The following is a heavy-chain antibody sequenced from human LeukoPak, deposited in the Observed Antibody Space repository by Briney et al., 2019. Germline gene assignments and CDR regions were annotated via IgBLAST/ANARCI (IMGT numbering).Heavy chain of an antibody. V-gene: IGHV3-64D*06. CDR1: GFTFSSYA. CDR3: VKAPWDSGGYYPRGMDV. CDR2: ISSNGGST. J-gene: IGHJ6*02. D-gene: IGHD3-22*01. Sequence: PGGSLRLSCSASGFTFSSYAMHWVRQAPGKGLEYVSAISSNGGSTYYADSVKGRFTISRDNSKNTLYLQMSSLRAEDTAVYYCVKAPWDSGGYYPRGMDVWGQGTTVTVSS.